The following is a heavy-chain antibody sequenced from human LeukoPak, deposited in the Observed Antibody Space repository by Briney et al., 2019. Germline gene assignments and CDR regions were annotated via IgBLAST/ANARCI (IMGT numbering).Heavy chain of an antibody. D-gene: IGHD4/OR15-4a*01. J-gene: IGHJ4*02. CDR1: GFTFSSYS. CDR3: ARDPSRLWGLFDY. Sequence: PGGSLRLSCAASGFTFSSYSMNWVRQAPGKGLEWVSYISSSSSTIYYADSVKGRFTISRDNAKNSLYLQMNSLRAEDTAVYYCARDPSRLWGLFDYWGQGTLVTVSS. V-gene: IGHV3-48*01. CDR2: ISSSSSTI.